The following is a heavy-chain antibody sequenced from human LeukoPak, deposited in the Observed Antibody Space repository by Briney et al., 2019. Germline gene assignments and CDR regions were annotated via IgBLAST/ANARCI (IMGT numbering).Heavy chain of an antibody. CDR2: ISIGSNTI. J-gene: IGHJ4*02. CDR3: ASALRLENGWYRTFDY. V-gene: IGHV3-21*01. Sequence: GGSLRLSCVDSGFRFSSYSMNWVRQAPGKGLEWVSSISIGSNTIYYADSVKGRFTISRDNAKNSLYLQMNSLRVEDTAVYYCASALRLENGWYRTFDYWGQGTLATVSS. CDR1: GFRFSSYS. D-gene: IGHD6-19*01.